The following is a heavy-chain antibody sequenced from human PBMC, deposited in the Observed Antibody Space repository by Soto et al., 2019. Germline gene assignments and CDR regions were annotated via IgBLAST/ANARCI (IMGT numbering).Heavy chain of an antibody. CDR2: IYWDDDK. J-gene: IGHJ4*02. CDR1: GFSLTTSGVG. V-gene: IGHV2-5*02. Sequence: QITLKESGPPVVNPTETLTLTCTFSGFSLTTSGVGVGWVHQSPGKAPEWLALIYWDDDKRYSTSLNSRLIITKDTSKNQVVLTMANVDPADTATYYCAHRVLRTVFGLVTTTAIYFDFWGPGTPVVVSS. CDR3: AHRVLRTVFGLVTTTAIYFDF. D-gene: IGHD3-3*01.